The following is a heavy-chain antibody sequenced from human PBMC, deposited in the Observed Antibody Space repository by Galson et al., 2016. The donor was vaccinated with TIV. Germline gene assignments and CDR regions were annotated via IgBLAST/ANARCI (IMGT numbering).Heavy chain of an antibody. J-gene: IGHJ4*02. D-gene: IGHD4-17*01. CDR1: GYTFTSYY. V-gene: IGHV1-46*01. CDR3: VRGYGDHDY. Sequence: SVKVSCKASGYTFTSYYMHWVRQAPGQGPEWVGIINPSGGSTSYAQKFQGRVTMTRDTSTRTVYMELSSLRSEDTAVYYCVRGYGDHDYWGQGTLVTVSS. CDR2: INPSGGST.